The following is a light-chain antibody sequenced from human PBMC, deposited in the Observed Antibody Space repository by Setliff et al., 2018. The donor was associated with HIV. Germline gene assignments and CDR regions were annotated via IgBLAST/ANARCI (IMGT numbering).Light chain of an antibody. CDR3: MHGRGWT. Sequence: VVLTQSPLSLPVTLGQPASISCRSSQSLVHSDGNTYLNWLQQRPGQSPRRLIYKVSNRDSGVPDRFSGSGSGTDFTLKISRVEAEDVGVYYCMHGRGWTFGQGTKVDIK. CDR1: QSLVHSDGNTY. J-gene: IGKJ1*01. CDR2: KVS. V-gene: IGKV2-30*02.